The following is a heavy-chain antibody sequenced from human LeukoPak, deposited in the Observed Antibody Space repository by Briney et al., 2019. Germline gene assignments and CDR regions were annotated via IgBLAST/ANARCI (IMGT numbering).Heavy chain of an antibody. CDR2: INHSGST. Sequence: SETLSLTCAVYGGSFSGYYWSWIRQPPGKGLEWIGEINHSGSTNYNPSLKSRVTISADTSKNQFSLKLSSVTAADTAVYYCARGWGYYGSGRTPHYFDYWGQGTLVTVSS. CDR3: ARGWGYYGSGRTPHYFDY. J-gene: IGHJ4*02. CDR1: GGSFSGYY. D-gene: IGHD3-10*01. V-gene: IGHV4-34*01.